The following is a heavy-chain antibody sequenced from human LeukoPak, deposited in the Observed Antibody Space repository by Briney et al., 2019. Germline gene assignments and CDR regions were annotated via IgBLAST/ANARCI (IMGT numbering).Heavy chain of an antibody. V-gene: IGHV3-7*01. J-gene: IGHJ6*03. CDR3: ARGGTTRYYYYYMDV. CDR2: IKQDGSEK. Sequence: GRSLRLSCAASGFTFSSYWMSWVRQAPGKGLEWVANIKQDGSEKYYVDSVKGRFTISRDNAKNSLYLQMTSLRAEDTAVYYCARGGTTRYYYYYMDVWGKGTTVTVSS. D-gene: IGHD4-17*01. CDR1: GFTFSSYW.